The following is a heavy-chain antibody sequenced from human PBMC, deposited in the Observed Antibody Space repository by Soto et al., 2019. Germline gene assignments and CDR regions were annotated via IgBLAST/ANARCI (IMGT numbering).Heavy chain of an antibody. J-gene: IGHJ5*02. D-gene: IGHD1-1*01. CDR3: ARGAPTTPFDP. V-gene: IGHV4-30-4*01. CDR2: IYYSGST. Sequence: SETLSLTCTVSGGSISSGDYYWSWIRQPPGKGLEWIGYIYYSGSTYYNPSLKSRLTMLVDTSKNQFSLKLSSVTAADTAVYYCARGAPTTPFDPWGQGTLVTVSS. CDR1: GGSISSGDYY.